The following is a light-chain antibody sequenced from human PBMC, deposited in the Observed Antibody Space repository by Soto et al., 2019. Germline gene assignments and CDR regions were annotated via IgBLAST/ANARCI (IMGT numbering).Light chain of an antibody. V-gene: IGKV3-15*01. CDR3: QQGNTWPWT. J-gene: IGKJ1*01. CDR1: QSVSSN. Sequence: EIVLTPSPATLSVSPGERATLSCRASQSVSSNLAWYQQKPGQAPRLLIYGASTRATGIPARFSGSGSGTEFTLTISSLQSEDFAVYYCQQGNTWPWTFGQGTKVDIK. CDR2: GAS.